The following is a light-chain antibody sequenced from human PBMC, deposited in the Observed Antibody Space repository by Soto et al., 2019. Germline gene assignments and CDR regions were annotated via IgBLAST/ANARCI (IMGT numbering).Light chain of an antibody. CDR3: CSYAGSSTFVV. CDR1: SSDVGSYNL. V-gene: IGLV2-23*03. CDR2: EGN. J-gene: IGLJ2*01. Sequence: QSALTQPASVSGSPGQSITISCTGTSSDVGSYNLVSWYQQHPGKAPKLTIYEGNKRPSGVSNRFSGSKSGNTASLTISGLQAEDEADYYCCSYAGSSTFVVFGGGTKLTVL.